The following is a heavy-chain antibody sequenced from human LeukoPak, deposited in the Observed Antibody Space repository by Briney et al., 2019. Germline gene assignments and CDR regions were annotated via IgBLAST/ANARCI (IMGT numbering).Heavy chain of an antibody. J-gene: IGHJ6*02. CDR3: EGHTARWDLLGYYYYGMDV. Sequence: GVALKISCKGSGYGFTSYWIGWVRPMPGKGLGWMGIIYPGDSDTIYSPSFQCQVTISSHKSISPAYRQWSSLKALDTAMYYCEGHTARWDLLGYYYYGMDVWGQGTTVTVSS. CDR1: GYGFTSYW. CDR2: IYPGDSDT. V-gene: IGHV5-51*01. D-gene: IGHD5-24*01.